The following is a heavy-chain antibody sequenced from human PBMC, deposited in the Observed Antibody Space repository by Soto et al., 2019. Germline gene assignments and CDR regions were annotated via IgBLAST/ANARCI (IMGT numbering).Heavy chain of an antibody. D-gene: IGHD3-3*01. CDR1: GFTFSSYA. Sequence: QVQLVESGGGVVQPGRSLRLSCAASGFTFSSYAMHWVRQAPGKGLEWVAVISYDGSNKYYADSVKGRFTISRDNFNNALYLQMNSLRAEDTAVYYCARDEIRFSWAYGMDVWGQGTTVTVSS. V-gene: IGHV3-30-3*01. CDR3: ARDEIRFSWAYGMDV. CDR2: ISYDGSNK. J-gene: IGHJ6*02.